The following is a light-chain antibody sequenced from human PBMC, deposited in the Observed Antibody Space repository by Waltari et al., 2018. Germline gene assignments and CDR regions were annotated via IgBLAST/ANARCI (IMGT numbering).Light chain of an antibody. J-gene: IGLJ3*02. CDR3: VLYMGGGIL. V-gene: IGLV8-61*01. CDR1: SGSVYSSYY. CDR2: STN. Sequence: QTVVTQEPSFSVSPGGTVTLTCGLTSGSVYSSYYPSWYQQTPGQAPRPPSYSTNARSSGVPDRFSGSILGNKAALTITGAQADDESDYYCVLYMGGGILFGGGTKLTVL.